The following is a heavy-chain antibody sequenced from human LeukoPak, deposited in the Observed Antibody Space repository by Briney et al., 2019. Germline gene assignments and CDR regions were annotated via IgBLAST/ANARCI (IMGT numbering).Heavy chain of an antibody. Sequence: GASVKVSCKASGYTFTGYYMNWVRQAPGQGLEWMGWINPNSGGTNYAQKFQGRVTMTRDTSISTAYMELSRLRSDDTAVYYCARGVNDDYVAPLNWFDPWGQGPLVAVSS. CDR1: GYTFTGYY. CDR2: INPNSGGT. D-gene: IGHD3-16*01. J-gene: IGHJ5*02. CDR3: ARGVNDDYVAPLNWFDP. V-gene: IGHV1-2*02.